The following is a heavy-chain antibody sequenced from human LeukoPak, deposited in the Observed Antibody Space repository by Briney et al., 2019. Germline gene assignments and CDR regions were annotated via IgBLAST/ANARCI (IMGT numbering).Heavy chain of an antibody. CDR2: ISANNGNT. Sequence: ASVKVSCKASGYTFTSYGISWVRQAPGQGLEWMGWISANNGNTNYVQKLQGRVTMTTDTSTSTAYMELRSLRSDDTAVYYCARDGTGYYLTLTNYPYYFDYWGQGTLVTVSS. CDR3: ARDGTGYYLTLTNYPYYFDY. V-gene: IGHV1-18*01. J-gene: IGHJ4*02. CDR1: GYTFTSYG. D-gene: IGHD3/OR15-3a*01.